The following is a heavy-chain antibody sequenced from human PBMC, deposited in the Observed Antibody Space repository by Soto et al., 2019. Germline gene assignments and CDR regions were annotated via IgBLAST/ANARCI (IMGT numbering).Heavy chain of an antibody. J-gene: IGHJ3*02. CDR2: IYWDDDK. D-gene: IGHD6-13*01. CDR3: THSLIAAADIDDAFDI. CDR1: GFSLSTSGVG. V-gene: IGHV2-5*02. Sequence: QITLKESGPTLVKPTQTLTLTCTFSGFSLSTSGVGVGWIRQPPGKALARLALIYWDDDKRYSPSLKSRLTITKDTSKNQVVLTMTNMDPVDTATYYWTHSLIAAADIDDAFDIWGQGTMVTVSS.